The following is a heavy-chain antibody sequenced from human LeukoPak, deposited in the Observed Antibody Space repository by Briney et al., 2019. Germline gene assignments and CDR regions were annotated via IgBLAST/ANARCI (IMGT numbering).Heavy chain of an antibody. D-gene: IGHD4-23*01. V-gene: IGHV5-51*01. CDR1: GYSFTSYW. J-gene: IGHJ3*02. CDR2: IYPGNSDT. CDR3: ARHGEYGGYKGENFDI. Sequence: GESLKISCKVSGYSFTSYWIGWVRQMPGKGLEWMSLIYPGNSDTRYSPSVQGQVTVSVDRSISTAYLQWSSLKASDTAMYYCARHGEYGGYKGENFDIWGQGTMVTVSS.